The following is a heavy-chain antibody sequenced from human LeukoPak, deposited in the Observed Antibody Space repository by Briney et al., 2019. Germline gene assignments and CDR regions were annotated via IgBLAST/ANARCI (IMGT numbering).Heavy chain of an antibody. D-gene: IGHD6-19*01. CDR3: ASWGSGATDAFDI. V-gene: IGHV4-31*03. CDR2: IYYSGST. CDR1: GGSISSGGYY. J-gene: IGHJ3*02. Sequence: PSETLSLTCTVSGGSISSGGYYWSWIRQHLGKGLEWIGYIYYSGSTYYNPSLKSRVTISVDTSKNQFSLKLSSVTAADTAVYYCASWGSGATDAFDIWGQGTMVTVSS.